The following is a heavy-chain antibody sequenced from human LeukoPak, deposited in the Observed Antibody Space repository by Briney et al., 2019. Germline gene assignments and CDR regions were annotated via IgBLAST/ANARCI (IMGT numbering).Heavy chain of an antibody. J-gene: IGHJ6*02. Sequence: SVKVSCKASGGTFSGYAISWVRQAPGEVLEWRGGIIPMIDTTNYAQKCQGRVTSIADESTSTAYMELSSLRSDDTAVYYCARARPYCTNGVCHPAIQYYYGMDVWGQGTTVTVSS. CDR2: IIPMIDTT. D-gene: IGHD2-8*01. CDR1: GGTFSGYA. V-gene: IGHV1-69*13. CDR3: ARARPYCTNGVCHPAIQYYYGMDV.